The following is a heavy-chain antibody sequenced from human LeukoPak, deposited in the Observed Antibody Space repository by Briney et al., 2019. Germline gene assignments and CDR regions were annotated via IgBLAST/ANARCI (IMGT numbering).Heavy chain of an antibody. CDR3: AGSTSLDY. Sequence: PGASLRLSCAASGFTFSSYAMSWVRQAPGKGLEWVSAISGSGGSTYYADSVKGRFTISRDNAKNSLYLQMNSLRAEDTAVYYCAGSTSLDYWGQGTLVTVSS. D-gene: IGHD2-2*01. V-gene: IGHV3-23*01. CDR2: ISGSGGST. CDR1: GFTFSSYA. J-gene: IGHJ4*02.